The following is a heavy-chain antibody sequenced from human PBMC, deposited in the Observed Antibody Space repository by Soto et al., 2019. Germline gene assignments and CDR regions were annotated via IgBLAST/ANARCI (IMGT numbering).Heavy chain of an antibody. Sequence: GGSLRLSCAASGFTFSSYGMHWVRQAPGKGLEWVAVIWYDGSNKYYADSVKGRFTISRDNSKNTLYLQMNSLRAEDTAVYYCAREGYSYGYEYYYYGMDVWGQGTTVTVSS. J-gene: IGHJ6*02. CDR1: GFTFSSYG. V-gene: IGHV3-33*01. D-gene: IGHD5-18*01. CDR2: IWYDGSNK. CDR3: AREGYSYGYEYYYYGMDV.